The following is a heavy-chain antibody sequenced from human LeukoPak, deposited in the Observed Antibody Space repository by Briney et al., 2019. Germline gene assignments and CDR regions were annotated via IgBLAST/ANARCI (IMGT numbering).Heavy chain of an antibody. CDR1: GYGFTSYW. V-gene: IGHV5-51*01. D-gene: IGHD1-7*01. CDR2: IYPGDSDT. Sequence: GEPLKISCKGSGYGFTSYWVAWVRQMPGKGLEWMGIIYPGDSDTRYSPSFQGQVTISADKSIGTAYLQWSSLKASDTAMYYCARQLTGTIGYWGQGTLVTVSS. J-gene: IGHJ4*02. CDR3: ARQLTGTIGY.